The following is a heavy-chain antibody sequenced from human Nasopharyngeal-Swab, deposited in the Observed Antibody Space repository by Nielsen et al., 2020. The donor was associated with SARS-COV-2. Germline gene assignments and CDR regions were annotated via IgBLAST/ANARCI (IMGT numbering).Heavy chain of an antibody. J-gene: IGHJ4*02. D-gene: IGHD3-22*01. CDR1: GYTFTSYG. V-gene: IGHV1-18*01. CDR3: VRDDSSGADY. Sequence: ASVKVSCKASGYTFTSYGISWVRQAPGQGLEWMGWISADNGSTNYAQKFQGRVTMTTNTPTSTAYMELRSLRSDDTAVYYCVRDDSSGADYWGQGTLVTVSS. CDR2: ISADNGST.